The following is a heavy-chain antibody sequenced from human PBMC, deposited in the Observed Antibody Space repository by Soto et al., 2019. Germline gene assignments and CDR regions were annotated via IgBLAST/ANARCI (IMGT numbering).Heavy chain of an antibody. CDR1: GGSISSYY. J-gene: IGHJ6*02. CDR2: IYYSGST. Sequence: ASETLSLTCTVSGGSISSYYWSWIRQPPGKGLEWIGYIYYSGSTNYNPSLKSRVTISVDTSKNQFSLKLSSVTAADTAVYYCARVRGVPAVYGMDVWGQGTTVTVS. V-gene: IGHV4-59*01. D-gene: IGHD2-2*01. CDR3: ARVRGVPAVYGMDV.